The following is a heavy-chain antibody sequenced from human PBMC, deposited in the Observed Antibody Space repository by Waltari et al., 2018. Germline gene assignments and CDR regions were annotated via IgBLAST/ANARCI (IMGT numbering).Heavy chain of an antibody. J-gene: IGHJ4*02. V-gene: IGHV1-2*02. CDR3: ARGFCSGGTCYGGG. Sequence: QVQLVQSGTEVKKPGASVKVSCTASGYTFTDYNLHWMRQAPGQGLECMEWITPKSGDIIYAQKFQGRVTMTRETSIRTAYMELRSLTSDDTAVYYCARGFCSGGTCYGGGWGQGTLVTVSS. D-gene: IGHD2-15*01. CDR1: GYTFTDYN. CDR2: ITPKSGDI.